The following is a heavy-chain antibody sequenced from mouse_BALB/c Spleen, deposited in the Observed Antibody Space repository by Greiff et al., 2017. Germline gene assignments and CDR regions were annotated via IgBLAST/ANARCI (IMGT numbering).Heavy chain of an antibody. D-gene: IGHD2-14*01. V-gene: IGHV5-4*02. CDR3: ARDPSYYRYDDGFAY. Sequence: EVKLVESGGGLVKPGGSLKLSCAASGFTFSDYYMYWVRQTPEKRLEWVATISDGGSYTYYPDSVKGRFTISRDNAKNNLYLQMSSLKSEDTAMYYCARDPSYYRYDDGFAYWGQGTLVTVSA. CDR1: GFTFSDYY. J-gene: IGHJ3*01. CDR2: ISDGGSYT.